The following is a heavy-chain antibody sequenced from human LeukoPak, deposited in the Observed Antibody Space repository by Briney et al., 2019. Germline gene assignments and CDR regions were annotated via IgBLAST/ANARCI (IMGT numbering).Heavy chain of an antibody. CDR3: ATGKRQQLDFDY. V-gene: IGHV4-59*01. CDR1: GGSISSYY. CDR2: IYYSGST. Sequence: SETLSLTCTVSGGSISSYYWSWIRQPPGKGLEWIGYIYYSGSTNYNPSLKSRVTISVDTSKNQFSLKLSSMTAADTAVYYCATGKRQQLDFDYWGQGTLVTVSS. D-gene: IGHD6-13*01. J-gene: IGHJ4*02.